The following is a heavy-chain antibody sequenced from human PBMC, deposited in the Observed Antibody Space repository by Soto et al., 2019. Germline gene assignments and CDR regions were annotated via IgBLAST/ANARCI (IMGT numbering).Heavy chain of an antibody. D-gene: IGHD3-22*01. CDR1: GYTLTELS. Sequence: ASVKVSCKVSGYTLTELSMHWVRQAPGKGLEWMGGFDPEDGETIYAEKFQGRVTMTEDTSTNTAYMELSSLRSEDTAVYYCARDDRSGYYWAIDYWGRGTLVTVSS. CDR2: FDPEDGET. CDR3: ARDDRSGYYWAIDY. V-gene: IGHV1-24*01. J-gene: IGHJ4*02.